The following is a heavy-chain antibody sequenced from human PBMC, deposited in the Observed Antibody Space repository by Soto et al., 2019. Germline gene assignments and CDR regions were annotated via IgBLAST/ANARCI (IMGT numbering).Heavy chain of an antibody. D-gene: IGHD6-6*01. J-gene: IGHJ6*02. CDR3: ARDLWKSIAAPPGYYGMDV. CDR1: GDSVSSNSAA. CDR2: TYYRSKWYN. V-gene: IGHV6-1*01. Sequence: SQTLSLTCAISGDSVSSNSAAWNWIRQSPSRGLEWLGRTYYRSKWYNDYAVSVKSRITINPDTSKNQFSLQLNSVTPEDTAVYYCARDLWKSIAAPPGYYGMDVWGQGTTVTVSS.